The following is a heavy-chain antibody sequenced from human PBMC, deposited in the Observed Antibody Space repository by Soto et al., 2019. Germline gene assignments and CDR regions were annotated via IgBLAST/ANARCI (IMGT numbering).Heavy chain of an antibody. CDR2: INPNGGGT. CDR1: GYTFTGYY. CDR3: ARGDETDYVDGMDV. J-gene: IGHJ6*02. D-gene: IGHD4-17*01. V-gene: IGHV1-2*04. Sequence: ASVKVSCKASGYTFTGYYMHWVRQAPGQGLEWMGWINPNGGGTNYAQKFQGWVTMTRDTSISTAYMELSRLRSDDTAVYYCARGDETDYVDGMDVCGQGTTVTVSS.